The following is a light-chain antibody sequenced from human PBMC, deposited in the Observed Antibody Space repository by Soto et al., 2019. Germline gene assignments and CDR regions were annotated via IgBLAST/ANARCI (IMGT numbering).Light chain of an antibody. Sequence: QSALTQPPSASGSPGQSVTISCTGTSSDVGGYNYVSWSQQHPGKAPKLMIYEVSKRPSGVPDRFSGSKSGNTASLTVSGLQAEDEADYYCSSYAGSKTLFGGGTKLTVL. CDR2: EVS. J-gene: IGLJ2*01. V-gene: IGLV2-8*01. CDR3: SSYAGSKTL. CDR1: SSDVGGYNY.